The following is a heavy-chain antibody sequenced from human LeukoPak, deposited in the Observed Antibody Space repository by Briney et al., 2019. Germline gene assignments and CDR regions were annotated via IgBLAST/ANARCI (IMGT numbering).Heavy chain of an antibody. CDR1: GFSLSNYW. CDR3: ARGSTYYDSSGQVPFDY. Sequence: GGSLRLSCAASGFSLSNYWMHWVRQAPGKGLMWVSQISPDGSQTFYADSVKGRFTISRDNGKNTRYLQMNSLRAEDTAVYYCARGSTYYDSSGQVPFDYWGQGTLVTVSS. J-gene: IGHJ4*02. D-gene: IGHD3-22*01. V-gene: IGHV3-74*01. CDR2: ISPDGSQT.